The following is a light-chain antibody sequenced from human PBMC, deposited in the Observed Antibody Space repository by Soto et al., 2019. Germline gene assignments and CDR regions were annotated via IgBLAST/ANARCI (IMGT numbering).Light chain of an antibody. CDR2: DTS. J-gene: IGKJ1*01. CDR1: QSIRYF. V-gene: IGKV3-11*01. CDR3: QQRYDWPVT. Sequence: EIVLTQSPATLSLSPGEIATLSCRASQSIRYFLAWFQQKPGQAPRLLIYDTSNRATGVPARFSGSGSGTDFTLTISSLESEDSAVYFCQQRYDWPVTFGPGTKVEIK.